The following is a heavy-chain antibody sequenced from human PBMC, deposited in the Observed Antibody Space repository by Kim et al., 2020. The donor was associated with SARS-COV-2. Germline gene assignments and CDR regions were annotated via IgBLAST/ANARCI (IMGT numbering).Heavy chain of an antibody. D-gene: IGHD1-26*01. CDR3: ASLSGSYTDDAFDI. V-gene: IGHV3-30*04. Sequence: GGSLRLSCAASGFTFSSYAMHWVRQAPGKGLEWVAVISYDGSNKYYADSVKGRFTISRDNSKNTLYLQMNSLRAEDTAVYYCASLSGSYTDDAFDIWGQG. J-gene: IGHJ3*02. CDR1: GFTFSSYA. CDR2: ISYDGSNK.